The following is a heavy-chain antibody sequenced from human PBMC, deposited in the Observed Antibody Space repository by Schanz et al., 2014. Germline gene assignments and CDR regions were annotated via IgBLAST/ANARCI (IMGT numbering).Heavy chain of an antibody. CDR2: IIPILDKT. J-gene: IGHJ6*02. D-gene: IGHD3-9*01. CDR3: AKVDRTRYYARDG. Sequence: QVQLVQSGAEVKKPGSSVKVSCKASGGTFSSSTLTWVRQAPGQGLEWLGRIIPILDKTNYAQKYQGRVTMTADKSTSTVYMEVSGLRSEDTAVYYCAKVDRTRYYARDGGGQGTTVTVAS. CDR1: GGTFSSST. V-gene: IGHV1-69*08.